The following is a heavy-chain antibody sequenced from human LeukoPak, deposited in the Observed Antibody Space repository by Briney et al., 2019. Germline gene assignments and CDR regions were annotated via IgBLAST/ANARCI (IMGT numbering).Heavy chain of an antibody. CDR1: GYTLTELS. D-gene: IGHD3-22*01. Sequence: ASAKVSCKVSGYTLTELSMHWVGQAPGKGLEWMGGFDPEDGETIYAQKFQGRVTMTEDTSTDTAYMELSSLRSEDTAVYYCATAYDSSGYIDYWGQGTLVTVSS. V-gene: IGHV1-24*01. CDR3: ATAYDSSGYIDY. J-gene: IGHJ4*02. CDR2: FDPEDGET.